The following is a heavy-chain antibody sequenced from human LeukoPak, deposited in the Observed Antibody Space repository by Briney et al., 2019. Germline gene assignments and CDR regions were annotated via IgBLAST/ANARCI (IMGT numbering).Heavy chain of an antibody. CDR1: GGSIRSYY. V-gene: IGHV4-59*08. D-gene: IGHD1-26*01. J-gene: IGHJ4*02. CDR2: IHDSGST. Sequence: NPSETLSLICTVSGGSIRSYYWSWIRQPPGKGLEWMAHIHDSGSTYYNPSLKSRLTMFVDTSKNQFSLRLSSVTAADTAVYYCARHLNGGTYPLDHWGQGTLVTVSS. CDR3: ARHLNGGTYPLDH.